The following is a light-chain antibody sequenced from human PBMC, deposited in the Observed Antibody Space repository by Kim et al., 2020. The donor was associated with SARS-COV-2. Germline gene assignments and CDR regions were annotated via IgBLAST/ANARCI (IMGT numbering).Light chain of an antibody. CDR1: TGPVTSSHY. CDR2: DTT. V-gene: IGLV7-46*01. CDR3: LLSYSGAWV. J-gene: IGLJ3*02. Sequence: PGATVTLTCGSSTGPVTSSHYPYWFQQRPGQAPRTLISDTTNTHSWTPARFSGSLLRDKAALTLSGAQPEDEADYYCLLSYSGAWVFGGGTQLTVL.